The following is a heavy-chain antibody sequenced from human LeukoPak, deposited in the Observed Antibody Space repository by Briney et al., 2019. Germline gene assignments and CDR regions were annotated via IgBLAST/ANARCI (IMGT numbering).Heavy chain of an antibody. V-gene: IGHV3-74*01. Sequence: GGSLRLSCAASGFTFSSYWMHWVRQAPGKGLVWVSHINSNGSITSYADSVKGRFTISRDNAKNTLYLQMNSLRAENTAVYYCLRGSLDYWGQGTLVTVSS. D-gene: IGHD3-10*01. CDR2: INSNGSIT. CDR3: LRGSLDY. J-gene: IGHJ4*02. CDR1: GFTFSSYW.